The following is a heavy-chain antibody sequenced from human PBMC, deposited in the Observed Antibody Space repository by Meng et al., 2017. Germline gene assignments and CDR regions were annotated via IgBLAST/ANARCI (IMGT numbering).Heavy chain of an antibody. CDR3: AKLQTSELEDYYYYGMDV. CDR2: ISAYNGNT. V-gene: IGHV1-18*01. CDR1: GYTFTSYG. Sequence: ASVKVSCKASGYTFTSYGISWVRQAPGQGLEWMGWISAYNGNTNYAQKLQGRATMTTDTSTSTAYMELRSLRSDDTAVYYCAKLQTSELEDYYYYGMDVWGQGTRVTVSS. J-gene: IGHJ6*02. D-gene: IGHD1-14*01.